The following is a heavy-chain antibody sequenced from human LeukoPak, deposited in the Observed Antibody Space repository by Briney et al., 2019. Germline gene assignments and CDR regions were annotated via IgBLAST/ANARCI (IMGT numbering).Heavy chain of an antibody. D-gene: IGHD3-22*01. J-gene: IGHJ4*02. CDR1: GYTFTSYY. CDR3: ARPATYYYDSSGHSPFDY. V-gene: IGHV1-46*01. CDR2: INPSGGST. Sequence: ASVKVSCKASGYTFTSYYMHWVRQAPGQGLEWMGIINPSGGSTSYAQKFQGRVTMTRDTSTGTVYMELSSLRSEDTAVYYCARPATYYYDSSGHSPFDYWGQGTLVTVSS.